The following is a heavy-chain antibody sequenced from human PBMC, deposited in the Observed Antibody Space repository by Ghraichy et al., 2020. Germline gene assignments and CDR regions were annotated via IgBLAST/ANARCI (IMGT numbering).Heavy chain of an antibody. Sequence: SETLSLTCAVSGGSISSDGYSWSWIRQPPGKGLEWIGYIYHSGSTYYNPSLKSRVTISVDRSKNQFSLKLSSVTAADTAVYYCARETAYDSSGYSFDPWGQGTLVTVSS. CDR3: ARETAYDSSGYSFDP. V-gene: IGHV4-30-2*01. J-gene: IGHJ5*02. D-gene: IGHD3-22*01. CDR1: GGSISSDGYS. CDR2: IYHSGST.